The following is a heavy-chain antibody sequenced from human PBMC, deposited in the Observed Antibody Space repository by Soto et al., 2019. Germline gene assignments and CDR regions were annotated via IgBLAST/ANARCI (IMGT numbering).Heavy chain of an antibody. CDR1: GFTFSSHA. J-gene: IGHJ4*02. CDR2: ISAGSEGA. CDR3: ARDLWWYLH. D-gene: IGHD2-15*01. Sequence: EVQLLESGGGLVQPGGALRLSCAASGFTFSSHAMSWVRQAPGKGLERISSISAGSEGAYYADSVKGRFTISRDNSDKALYLQMNSLSAVATAVYYCARDLWWYLHWGQGTLVTVAS. V-gene: IGHV3-23*01.